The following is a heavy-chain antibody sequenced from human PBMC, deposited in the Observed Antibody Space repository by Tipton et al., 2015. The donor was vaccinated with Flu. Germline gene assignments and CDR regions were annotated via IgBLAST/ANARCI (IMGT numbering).Heavy chain of an antibody. J-gene: IGHJ3*02. CDR1: GGTFSSYA. CDR2: IIPIFGTA. V-gene: IGHV1-69*01. CDR3: ARERSRWASLHDAFDI. Sequence: QVQLVQSGPEVKKPGSSVKVSCKASGGTFSSYAISWVRQAPGQGLEWMGGIIPIFGTANYAQKFQGRVTITADESTSTAYMELSSLRSEDTAVYYCARERSRWASLHDAFDIWGQGTMLPVSS. D-gene: IGHD6-13*01.